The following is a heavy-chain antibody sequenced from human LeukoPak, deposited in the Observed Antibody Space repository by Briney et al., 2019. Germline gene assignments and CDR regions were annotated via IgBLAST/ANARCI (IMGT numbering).Heavy chain of an antibody. V-gene: IGHV4-34*01. J-gene: IGHJ4*02. CDR2: INHSGST. D-gene: IGHD5-18*01. CDR3: ARGNTAMVSG. CDR1: GGSFSGYY. Sequence: SETLSLTCAVYGGSFSGYYWSWIRQPPGKGLEWIGEINHSGSTNYNPSFKSRVTISVDTSKNQFSLKLSSVTAADTAVYYCARGNTAMVSGWGQGTLVTVSS.